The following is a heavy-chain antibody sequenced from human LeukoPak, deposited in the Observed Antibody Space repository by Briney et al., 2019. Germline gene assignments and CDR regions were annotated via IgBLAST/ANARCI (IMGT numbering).Heavy chain of an antibody. CDR2: RNPNSGNT. V-gene: IGHV1-8*01. Sequence: ASVKVSCKASGYTFTTYDINGVRQATGQGLEWKGCRNPNSGNTGYKQQFLGRVTMTRNTSMSTAYMELSSLRSEDTAVYYCARGRGSGHKENWFDPWGQGTLVTVSS. J-gene: IGHJ5*02. CDR1: GYTFTTYD. D-gene: IGHD6-19*01. CDR3: ARGRGSGHKENWFDP.